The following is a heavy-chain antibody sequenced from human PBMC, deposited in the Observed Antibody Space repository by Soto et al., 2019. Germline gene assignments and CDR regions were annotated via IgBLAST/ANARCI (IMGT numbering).Heavy chain of an antibody. CDR2: VKPSTGDT. D-gene: IGHD6-13*01. Sequence: QVQLVQSGAEVKKPGASVKVSCKVAGYGFTGYYIHWVRQAPGQGLEWMGWVKPSTGDTDYAQKFQGRDTMTRDTSSSTAYLEVSSLRIDDTAVYYCARDLYGSAWYFFDYWGQGTLVTVSS. CDR3: ARDLYGSAWYFFDY. CDR1: GYGFTGYY. V-gene: IGHV1-2*02. J-gene: IGHJ4*02.